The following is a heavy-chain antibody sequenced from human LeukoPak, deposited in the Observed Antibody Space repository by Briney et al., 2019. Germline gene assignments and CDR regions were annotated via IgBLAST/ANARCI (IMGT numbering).Heavy chain of an antibody. D-gene: IGHD3-3*01. J-gene: IGHJ6*03. CDR1: GGSISSYY. CDR3: ARDREGGRFFGVAGKHYYYYMDV. Sequence: SETLSLTCTVSGGSISSYYWSWIRQPPGKGLEWIGYIHNSGSTYYNSHPSLKSRVTISLDTSKNHFSLKLHSVTAADTAVYYCARDREGGRFFGVAGKHYYYYMDVWGKGTTVTVSS. V-gene: IGHV4-59*12. CDR2: IHNSGSTYY.